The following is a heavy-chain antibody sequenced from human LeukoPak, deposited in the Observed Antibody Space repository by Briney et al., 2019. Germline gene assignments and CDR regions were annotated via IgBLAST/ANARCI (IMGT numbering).Heavy chain of an antibody. D-gene: IGHD3-3*01. CDR2: IYSGGST. J-gene: IGHJ6*02. Sequence: GGSLRLSCAASGFTFDDYGMSWVRQAPGKGLEWVSVIYSGGSTYYADSVKGRFTISRDNSKNTLYLQMNSLRAEDTAVYYCARDRSVLRFLEWLSDGMDVWGQGTTVTVSS. CDR3: ARDRSVLRFLEWLSDGMDV. CDR1: GFTFDDYG. V-gene: IGHV3-53*01.